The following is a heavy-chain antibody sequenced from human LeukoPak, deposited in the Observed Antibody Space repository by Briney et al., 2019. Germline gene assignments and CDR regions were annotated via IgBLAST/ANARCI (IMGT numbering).Heavy chain of an antibody. CDR3: ARESPYYLDFDY. Sequence: SQTLSLTCTVSGGSLSSGSYYWRWIRQPAGKGLEWIGRIYTSGSTNYNPSLKSRVTISVDTSKNQFSLKLSSVTAADTAVYYCARESPYYLDFDYWGQGTLVTVSS. V-gene: IGHV4-61*02. D-gene: IGHD3-10*01. CDR2: IYTSGST. J-gene: IGHJ4*02. CDR1: GGSLSSGSYY.